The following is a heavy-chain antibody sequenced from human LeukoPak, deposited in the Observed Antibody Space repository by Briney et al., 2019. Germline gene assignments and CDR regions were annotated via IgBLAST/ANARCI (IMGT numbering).Heavy chain of an antibody. D-gene: IGHD1-1*01. V-gene: IGHV3-7*03. Sequence: TGGALTLSCVVSGFTFRNFWMSWVRQAPGKGLEWVANIKVDGSEKYYAESVKGRFTISRDNAETSLYLQMNSLRVEDSAIYYCGKETGSTGEAFDYWGQGTLVTVSS. J-gene: IGHJ4*02. CDR2: IKVDGSEK. CDR1: GFTFRNFW. CDR3: GKETGSTGEAFDY.